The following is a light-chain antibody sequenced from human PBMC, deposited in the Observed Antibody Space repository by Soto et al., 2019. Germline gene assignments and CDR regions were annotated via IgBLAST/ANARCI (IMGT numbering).Light chain of an antibody. CDR3: QQRSNWPPST. CDR1: QSVSSY. Sequence: EMVLTQSQDTLSLSREERALRCGRVSQSVSSYLAWYQQKPGQSPRLLIYDASNRATGIPARFSGSGSGTDFTLTIRSLGPEDFAVYYCQQRSNWPPSTFAQGTRLEIK. V-gene: IGKV3-11*01. J-gene: IGKJ5*01. CDR2: DAS.